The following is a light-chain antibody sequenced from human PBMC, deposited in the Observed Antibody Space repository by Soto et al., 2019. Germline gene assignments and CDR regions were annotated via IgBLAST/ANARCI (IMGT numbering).Light chain of an antibody. J-gene: IGKJ1*01. V-gene: IGKV2-28*01. CDR1: RSLLKANGYTY. Sequence: DIVMTQSPLSLPVMPGEPASISCRSSRSLLKANGYTYFHWFLQKPGQSPQLLIYLGYNRAPGVPDRFSGTGSGTDFTLKISRVEAEDVGVYYCMQTLESRTFGQGTKVDIK. CDR2: LGY. CDR3: MQTLESRT.